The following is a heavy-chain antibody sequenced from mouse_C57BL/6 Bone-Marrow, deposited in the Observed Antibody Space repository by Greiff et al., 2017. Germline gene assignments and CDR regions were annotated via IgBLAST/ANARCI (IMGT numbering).Heavy chain of an antibody. CDR3: TRAYYSNYSWFAY. V-gene: IGHV6-6*01. CDR1: GFTFSDAW. Sequence: EVMLVESGGGLVQPGGSMKLSCAASGFTFSDAWMDWVRQSPEKGLEWVAEIRNKANNHATYYAESVKGRFTISRDDSKSSVYLQINSLRAEDTGIYYCTRAYYSNYSWFAYWGQGTLVTVSA. J-gene: IGHJ3*01. D-gene: IGHD2-5*01. CDR2: IRNKANNHAT.